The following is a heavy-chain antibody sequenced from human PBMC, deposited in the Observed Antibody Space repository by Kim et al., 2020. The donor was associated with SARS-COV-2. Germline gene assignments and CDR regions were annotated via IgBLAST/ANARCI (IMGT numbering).Heavy chain of an antibody. CDR1: GGSISSYY. J-gene: IGHJ4*02. V-gene: IGHV4-59*13. CDR3: ARAPLGSSGYYYPDY. D-gene: IGHD3-22*01. Sequence: SETLSLTCYVSGGSISSYYWTWIRQPPGKGLEWIGYISYTGNTNYNPSLKSRITISIDTSKDQFSLKVTSVTAADTAVYFCARAPLGSSGYYYPDYWGQGTLVTVSS. CDR2: ISYTGNT.